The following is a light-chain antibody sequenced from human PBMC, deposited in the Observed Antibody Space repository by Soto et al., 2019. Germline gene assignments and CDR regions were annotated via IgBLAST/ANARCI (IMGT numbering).Light chain of an antibody. J-gene: IGKJ2*01. CDR3: QHYNNYPYT. Sequence: DIQMTQSPSTLSASEGDRVTITCRASQSISDRLAWYQQKPGQAPKLLIYKASRLESGVPSRFSGSGSGTEFTLTINSLQPDAFSTYYCQHYNNYPYTFGQGSKLEIK. CDR1: QSISDR. V-gene: IGKV1-5*03. CDR2: KAS.